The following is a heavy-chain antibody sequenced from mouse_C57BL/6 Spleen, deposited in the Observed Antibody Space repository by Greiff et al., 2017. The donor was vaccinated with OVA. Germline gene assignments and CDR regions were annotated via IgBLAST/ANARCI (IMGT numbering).Heavy chain of an antibody. J-gene: IGHJ4*01. CDR3: ASSSLGRAMDY. CDR1: GFTFTDYY. V-gene: IGHV7-3*01. Sequence: EVKLLESGGGLVQPGGSLSLSCAASGFTFTDYYMRWVRQPPGKGLEWFGFIRNKANGYTTEYSASVKGRFTISRDNSQSILYLQMNALRAKDSATYYCASSSLGRAMDYWGQGTTVTVSS. D-gene: IGHD3-3*01. CDR2: IRNKANGYTT.